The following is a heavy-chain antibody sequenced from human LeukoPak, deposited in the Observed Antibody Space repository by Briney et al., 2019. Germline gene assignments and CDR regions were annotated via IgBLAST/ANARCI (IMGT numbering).Heavy chain of an antibody. CDR3: ARERTSYQLRKYYFDY. V-gene: IGHV1-69*13. J-gene: IGHJ4*02. CDR1: GGTFSSYA. Sequence: SVKVSCKASGGTFSSYAISWVRQAPGQGLEWMGGIIPIFGTANYAQKFQGRVTITVDESTSTAYMELSSLRSEDTAVYYCARERTSYQLRKYYFDYWGQGTLVTVSS. D-gene: IGHD2-2*01. CDR2: IIPIFGTA.